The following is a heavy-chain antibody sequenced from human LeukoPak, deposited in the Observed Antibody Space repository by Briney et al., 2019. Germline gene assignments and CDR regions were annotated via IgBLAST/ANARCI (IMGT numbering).Heavy chain of an antibody. J-gene: IGHJ6*02. V-gene: IGHV4-59*01. CDR3: ARASGWYVYYYYYGMDV. CDR1: GGSISSYY. CDR2: IYYSGST. Sequence: SETLTLTCTVSGGSISSYYWSWIRQPPGKGLEWIGYIYYSGSTNYNPSLKSRVTISVDTSKNQFSLKLSSVTAADTAVYYCARASGWYVYYYYYGMDVWGQGTTVTVSS. D-gene: IGHD6-19*01.